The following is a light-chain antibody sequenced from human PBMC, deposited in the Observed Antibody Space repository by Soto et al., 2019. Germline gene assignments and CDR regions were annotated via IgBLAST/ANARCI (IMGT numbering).Light chain of an antibody. Sequence: DIQMTQSPSTLSASVGDRVTITCRASQSISSWLAWYQQKPGKAPKLLIYDASSLESGVPSRVSGSGSGTEFTLTISSLQPDDFATYYCQQYNNYGTFGQGTKVEIK. V-gene: IGKV1-5*01. J-gene: IGKJ1*01. CDR3: QQYNNYGT. CDR1: QSISSW. CDR2: DAS.